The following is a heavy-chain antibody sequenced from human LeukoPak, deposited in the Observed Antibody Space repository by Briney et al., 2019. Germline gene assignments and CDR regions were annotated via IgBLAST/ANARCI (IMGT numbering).Heavy chain of an antibody. CDR3: ARTDGYNGADY. Sequence: ASVKVSCKASGGTLSSYAISWVRQAPGQGLEWMGWISAYNGNTNYAQKLQGRVTMTTDTSTSTAYMELRSLRSDDTAVYYCARTDGYNGADYWGQGTLVTVSS. CDR2: ISAYNGNT. D-gene: IGHD3-10*01. CDR1: GGTLSSYA. V-gene: IGHV1-18*01. J-gene: IGHJ4*02.